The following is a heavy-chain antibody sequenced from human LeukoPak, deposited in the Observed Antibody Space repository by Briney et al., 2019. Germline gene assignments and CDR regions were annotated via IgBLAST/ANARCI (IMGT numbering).Heavy chain of an antibody. J-gene: IGHJ6*03. CDR3: ARDRPRYYDFWSYYMDV. Sequence: GGSLRLFCAASGFTFSSYGMSWVRQAPGKGLVWVSAISGSGGSTYYADSVKGRFTISRDNSKNTLYLQMNGLRAEDTAVYYCARDRPRYYDFWSYYMDVWGKGTTVTVSS. CDR2: ISGSGGST. CDR1: GFTFSSYG. V-gene: IGHV3-23*01. D-gene: IGHD3-3*01.